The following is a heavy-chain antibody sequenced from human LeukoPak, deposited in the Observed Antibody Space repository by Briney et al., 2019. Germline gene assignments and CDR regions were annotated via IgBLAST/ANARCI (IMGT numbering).Heavy chain of an antibody. D-gene: IGHD2-8*01. CDR3: ESDPNGDYVGALVF. J-gene: IGHJ4*01. V-gene: IGHV3-53*01. CDR2: IYSGGST. Sequence: GGSLRLSCAASGFTVSSNYMSWVRQAPGKGLEWVSVIYSGGSTYYADSVKGRFTISRDNSKNTMYLQMNSLRAEDTAMYFCESDPNGDYVGALVFWGRGTLVTVSS. CDR1: GFTVSSNY.